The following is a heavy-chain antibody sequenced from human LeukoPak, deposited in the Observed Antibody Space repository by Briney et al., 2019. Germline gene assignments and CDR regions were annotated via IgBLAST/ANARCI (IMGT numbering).Heavy chain of an antibody. J-gene: IGHJ4*02. D-gene: IGHD3-16*02. CDR3: AKDGITFGGVIVLDY. CDR2: IWYDGSNK. Sequence: GGSLRLSCAASGFTFSSYGMHWVRQAPGKGLEWVAVIWYDGSNKYYADSVKGRFTISRDNSKNTLYLQMNSLRAEDTAVYYCAKDGITFGGVIVLDYWGQGTLVTVSS. V-gene: IGHV3-33*06. CDR1: GFTFSSYG.